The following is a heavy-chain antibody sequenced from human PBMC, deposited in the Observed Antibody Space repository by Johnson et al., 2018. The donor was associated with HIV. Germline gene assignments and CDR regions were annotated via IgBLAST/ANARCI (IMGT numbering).Heavy chain of an antibody. CDR2: ISWNSGST. J-gene: IGHJ3*02. Sequence: VQLVESGGGLVQPGRSLRLSCAASGFTFDDYAMHWVRQAPGKGLEWVSGISWNSGSTGYADSVKGRFTISRDNSKNTLYLQMNSLRAEDTAVYYCTTDRASCGGDCYSSDAFDIWGQGTMVTVSS. CDR1: GFTFDDYA. D-gene: IGHD2-21*01. CDR3: TTDRASCGGDCYSSDAFDI. V-gene: IGHV3-9*01.